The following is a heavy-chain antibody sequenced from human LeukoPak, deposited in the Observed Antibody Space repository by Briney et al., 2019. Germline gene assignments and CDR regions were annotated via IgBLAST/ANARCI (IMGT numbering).Heavy chain of an antibody. CDR2: ISYSGST. D-gene: IGHD2-15*01. CDR3: ARGYCSGGTCYRTFFDQ. CDR1: GVSISNYY. Sequence: SETLSLTCTVSGVSISNYYWNWIRQPPGKGLEWIGYISYSGSTNYNSTLRSRVTMSVDTSKNQLSLKLSSVTAADTAVYYCARGYCSGGTCYRTFFDQWGQGTLVTVSS. V-gene: IGHV4-59*01. J-gene: IGHJ4*02.